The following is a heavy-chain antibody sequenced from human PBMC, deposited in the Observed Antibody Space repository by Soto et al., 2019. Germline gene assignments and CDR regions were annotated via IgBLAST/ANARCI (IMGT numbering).Heavy chain of an antibody. Sequence: GGSLRLSCAASGFTFSSYGMHWVRQAPGKGLEWVAVISYDGSNKYYADSVKGRFTISRDNSKNTLYLQMNSLRAEDTAVYYCAKVRSGWYFGDFDYWGQGTLVTVSS. J-gene: IGHJ4*02. CDR2: ISYDGSNK. CDR3: AKVRSGWYFGDFDY. V-gene: IGHV3-30*18. D-gene: IGHD6-19*01. CDR1: GFTFSSYG.